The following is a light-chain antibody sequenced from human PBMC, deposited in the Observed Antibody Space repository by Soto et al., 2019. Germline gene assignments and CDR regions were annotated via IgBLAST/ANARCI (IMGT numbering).Light chain of an antibody. CDR1: QSVSSY. V-gene: IGKV3-11*01. CDR3: QQRSNWLT. J-gene: IGKJ4*01. Sequence: EIVLTQSPATLSLSPGERATLSCRASQSVSSYLAWYQQKPGQAPRLLIYDASNRATGIPARFSGSGSGTDFPLTISSLEPEDFAVYYGQQRSNWLTFGGGTKVEIK. CDR2: DAS.